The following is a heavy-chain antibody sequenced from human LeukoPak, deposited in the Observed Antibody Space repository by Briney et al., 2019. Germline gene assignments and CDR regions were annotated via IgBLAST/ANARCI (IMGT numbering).Heavy chain of an antibody. V-gene: IGHV4-59*01. CDR1: GGSISGYY. Sequence: SETLSLTCTVSGGSISGYYWSWIRQPPGKGLECIGYIHYTGTTHYNPSLKSRLTIAVDTSKNQFSLKLTSVTAADTAMYYCARAWATDYFDYWGQGTLVTVSS. CDR3: ARAWATDYFDY. CDR2: IHYTGTT. J-gene: IGHJ4*02.